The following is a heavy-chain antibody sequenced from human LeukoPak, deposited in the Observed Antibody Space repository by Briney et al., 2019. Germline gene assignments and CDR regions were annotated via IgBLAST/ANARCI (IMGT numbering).Heavy chain of an antibody. D-gene: IGHD6-13*01. V-gene: IGHV3-64D*06. CDR1: GFTFSSYA. CDR2: ISSNGGST. CDR3: ARDLAAAGPDY. Sequence: PGGSLRLSCSASGFTFSSYAMHWVRQAPGKGLEYVSAISSNGGSTYYADSMKGRFTISRDNSKNTLYLQMSSLRAEDTAVYYCARDLAAAGPDYWGQGTLVTVSS. J-gene: IGHJ4*02.